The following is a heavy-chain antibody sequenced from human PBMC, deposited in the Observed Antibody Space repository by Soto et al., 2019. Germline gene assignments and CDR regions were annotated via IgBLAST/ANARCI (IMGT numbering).Heavy chain of an antibody. CDR2: IYTSGST. CDR1: GGSISSYY. Sequence: PSETLSLTCTVSGGSISSYYWSWIRQPAGKGLEWIGRIYTSGSTNYNPSLKSRVTMSVDTSKNQFSLKLSSVTAADTAVYYCARGPDGSGSYYHYYYGMDVWGQGTTVTVSS. CDR3: ARGPDGSGSYYHYYYGMDV. V-gene: IGHV4-4*07. D-gene: IGHD3-10*01. J-gene: IGHJ6*02.